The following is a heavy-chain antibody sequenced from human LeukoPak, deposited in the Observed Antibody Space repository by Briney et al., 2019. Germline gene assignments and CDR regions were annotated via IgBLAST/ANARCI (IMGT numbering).Heavy chain of an antibody. CDR1: GFTFSSYA. CDR2: ISGSGGST. Sequence: GGSLRLSCAASGFTFSSYAMSLVRQAPGKGLEWVSAISGSGGSTYYADSVKGRFTISRDNSKNTLYLQMNSLRAEDTAVYYCAKDHGGWYYFDYWGQGTLVTVSS. D-gene: IGHD6-19*01. J-gene: IGHJ4*02. CDR3: AKDHGGWYYFDY. V-gene: IGHV3-23*01.